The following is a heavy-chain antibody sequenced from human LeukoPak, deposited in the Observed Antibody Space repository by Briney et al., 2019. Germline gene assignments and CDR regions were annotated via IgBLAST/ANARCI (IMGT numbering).Heavy chain of an antibody. Sequence: ASVKVSCKASGYTFTSYDITWVRQATGQGLEWMGSMNPNTGTPDYAQKFQGRVTMTTNTSITTVYLELSSLRSEDTAVYFCARGLSGYEFWSGYTSWFAPWGQGTLVTVSS. V-gene: IGHV1-8*01. D-gene: IGHD3-3*01. CDR2: MNPNTGTP. CDR1: GYTFTSYD. J-gene: IGHJ5*02. CDR3: ARGLSGYEFWSGYTSWFAP.